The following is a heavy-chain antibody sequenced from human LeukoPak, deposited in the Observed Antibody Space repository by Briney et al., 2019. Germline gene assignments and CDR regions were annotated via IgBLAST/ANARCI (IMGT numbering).Heavy chain of an antibody. J-gene: IGHJ4*02. CDR1: GGSISSYY. Sequence: PSETLSLTCTVSGGSISSYYWSWIRQPAGKGLDWIGRIYTSGSTNYNPSLKSRVTMSVDTSKNQFSLKLSSVTAADTAVYYCARASSGWHFDYWGQGTLVTVSS. CDR2: IYTSGST. V-gene: IGHV4-4*07. D-gene: IGHD6-19*01. CDR3: ARASSGWHFDY.